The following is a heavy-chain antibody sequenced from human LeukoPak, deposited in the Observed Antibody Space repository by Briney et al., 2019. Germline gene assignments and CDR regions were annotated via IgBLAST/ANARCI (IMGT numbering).Heavy chain of an antibody. J-gene: IGHJ2*01. Sequence: GGSLRLSCAVSGVTFSSNGMNWVRDAPGQGLEWVSSISSSSSDIYYADSVKGRFTISRDNATNSLYLQNNSLRADENAVYYFARDQGSMIVVRTTTWYFYLWGRGTLVSVSS. D-gene: IGHD3-22*01. CDR3: ARDQGSMIVVRTTTWYFYL. CDR2: ISSSSSDI. V-gene: IGHV3-21*01. CDR1: GVTFSSNG.